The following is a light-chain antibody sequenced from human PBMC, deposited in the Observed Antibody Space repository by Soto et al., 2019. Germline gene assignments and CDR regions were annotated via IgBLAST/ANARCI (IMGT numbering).Light chain of an antibody. CDR2: DNY. J-gene: IGLJ3*02. Sequence: QSVLTQPPSVSADPGQKVTISCSGSSSNIGNNYVSWYQQVPGTAPKLLIYDNYKRPSGIPDRFSGSKSGTSATLGITGLQTGDEADYYCGTWDSSLSAWVFGGGTKLTVL. CDR3: GTWDSSLSAWV. CDR1: SSNIGNNY. V-gene: IGLV1-51*01.